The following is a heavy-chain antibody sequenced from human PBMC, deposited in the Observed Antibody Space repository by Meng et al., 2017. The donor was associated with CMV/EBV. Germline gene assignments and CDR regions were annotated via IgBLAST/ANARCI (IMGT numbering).Heavy chain of an antibody. D-gene: IGHD1-26*01. J-gene: IGHJ4*02. V-gene: IGHV3-49*04. CDR2: IRSKAYGGTT. Sequence: GESLKISCTASGFTFGDYAMSWVRQAPGKGLEWVGFIRSKAYGGTTEYAASVKGRFTISRDDSKSIAYLQMNSLKTEDTAVYYCTRDFEVGATEDYWGQGTPVTVSS. CDR3: TRDFEVGATEDY. CDR1: GFTFGDYA.